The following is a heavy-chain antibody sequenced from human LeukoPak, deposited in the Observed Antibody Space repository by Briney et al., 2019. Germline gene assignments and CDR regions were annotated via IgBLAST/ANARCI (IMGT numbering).Heavy chain of an antibody. CDR3: VNQISGWVY. D-gene: IGHD6-19*01. CDR2: ISSNEGRT. Sequence: GGSLRLSCSASGFTFRSLAMHWVRKAPGKGLEYVSAISSNEGRTYYADSVKGRFTISRDNSKKTLYLQMSSLRPEDTAVYYCVNQISGWVYWGQGTLVTVSS. J-gene: IGHJ4*02. CDR1: GFTFRSLA. V-gene: IGHV3-64D*06.